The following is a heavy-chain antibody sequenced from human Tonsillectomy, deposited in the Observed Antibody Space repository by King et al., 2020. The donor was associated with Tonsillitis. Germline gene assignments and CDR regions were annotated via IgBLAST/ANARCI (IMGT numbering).Heavy chain of an antibody. J-gene: IGHJ4*02. Sequence: VQLVESGGGVVQPGRSVRLSCAASGFTFSSYGMHWVRQAPGKGLEWVAVISYDGSNKYYADSVKGRFTISRDNSKNTLYLQMNSLRAEDTAVYYCAKGGALRHFDWFLSPVNFDYWGEGTLVTVSS. CDR1: GFTFSSYG. CDR3: AKGGALRHFDWFLSPVNFDY. D-gene: IGHD3-9*01. CDR2: ISYDGSNK. V-gene: IGHV3-30*18.